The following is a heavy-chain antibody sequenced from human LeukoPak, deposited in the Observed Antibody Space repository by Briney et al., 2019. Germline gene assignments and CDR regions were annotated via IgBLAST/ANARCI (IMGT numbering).Heavy chain of an antibody. V-gene: IGHV4-30-4*07. CDR2: IYYSGNT. CDR1: GGSISSGGYS. D-gene: IGHD2-15*01. Sequence: TLSLTCAVSGGSISSGGYSWSWIRQPPGKGLEWIGYIYYSGNTYYNPSLKSRVTISVDTSKNQFSLKLSSVTAADTAVYYCARSMVAAISHWFDPWGQGTLVTVSS. CDR3: ARSMVAAISHWFDP. J-gene: IGHJ5*02.